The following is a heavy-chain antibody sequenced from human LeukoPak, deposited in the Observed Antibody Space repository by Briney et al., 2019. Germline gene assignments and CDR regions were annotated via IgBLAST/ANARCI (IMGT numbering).Heavy chain of an antibody. CDR2: IRYDGSNK. Sequence: PGGSLRLSCAASGSTFSSYGMHWVRQAPGKGLEWVAFIRYDGSNKYYADSVKGRFTISRDNSKNTLYLQMNSLRAEDTAVYYCAKDFTYGSGSYYYFDYWGQGTLVTVSS. D-gene: IGHD3-10*01. V-gene: IGHV3-30*02. CDR1: GSTFSSYG. CDR3: AKDFTYGSGSYYYFDY. J-gene: IGHJ4*02.